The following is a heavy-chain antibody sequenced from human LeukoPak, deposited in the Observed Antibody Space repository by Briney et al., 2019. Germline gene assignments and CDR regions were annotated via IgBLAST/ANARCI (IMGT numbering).Heavy chain of an antibody. CDR3: ARDPDGDYIGAFDM. D-gene: IGHD4-17*01. CDR1: GFTFSAYA. J-gene: IGHJ3*02. V-gene: IGHV3-23*01. CDR2: IRGGGGSA. Sequence: PGGSLRLSCTATGFTFSAYAMTLVRQAPGKGPEWVSAIRGGGGSAFYADSVKGRFTISRDNSKYTLFLQMNSLRAEDTAVYYCARDPDGDYIGAFDMWGPGTMVTVSS.